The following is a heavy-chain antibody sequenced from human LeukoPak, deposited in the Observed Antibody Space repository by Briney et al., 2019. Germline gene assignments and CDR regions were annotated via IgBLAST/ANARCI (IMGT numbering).Heavy chain of an antibody. V-gene: IGHV4-39*01. CDR1: AGSITTRFY. Sequence: PSETLSLTCSVSAGSITTRFYCNWIRQHPGQGVEWIGSTHYSGRNSYNPSLSSRVSMSVDTSRHQCFLRLTSVTAADTAVYYCTRRDSPTKWFDPWGQGTLVTVSS. J-gene: IGHJ5*02. CDR3: TRRDSPTKWFDP. CDR2: THYSGRN. D-gene: IGHD5-18*01.